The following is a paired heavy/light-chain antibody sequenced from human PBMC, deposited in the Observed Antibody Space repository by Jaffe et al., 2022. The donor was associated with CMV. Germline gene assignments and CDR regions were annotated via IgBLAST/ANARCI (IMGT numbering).Light chain of an antibody. CDR2: AAS. CDR3: QEYKSAPDT. CDR1: QDISNF. V-gene: IGKV1-27*01. Sequence: DIQMTQSPSSLSASVGDRVTITCRASQDISNFLAWFQQKPGKVPKVLIYAASTLQSGVPSRFSGSGFGTDFTLTISSLQPEDVATYYCQEYKSAPDTFGQGTKLEIK. J-gene: IGKJ2*01.
Heavy chain of an antibody. V-gene: IGHV3-7*03. J-gene: IGHJ4*02. CDR3: VRSFAKSPPQPGY. CDR1: GFIFSDYW. CDR2: IKQDGSQK. Sequence: EVQLVESGGGLVQPGESLRLSCAASGFIFSDYWMNWVRQAPGKGLEWVANIKQDGSQKNYVDSVKGRFTISRDNAKNSLYFQMNSLRVEDTAVYYCVRSFAKSPPQPGYWGRGTLVTVSS. D-gene: IGHD2-2*01.